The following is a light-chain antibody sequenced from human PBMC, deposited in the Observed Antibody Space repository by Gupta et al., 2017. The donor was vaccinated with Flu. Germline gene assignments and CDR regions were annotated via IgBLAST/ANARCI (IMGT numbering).Light chain of an antibody. CDR2: GAS. Sequence: ERATLSCRASQSVSRNYFAWSQQKPGQAPRLLIYGASNRATGIPDRFSGSGSGTDFTLTSRRLEPEDSAVYYCQHFNSSPYSFGQGTKLEIK. CDR3: QHFNSSPYS. V-gene: IGKV3-20*01. J-gene: IGKJ2*03. CDR1: QSVSRNY.